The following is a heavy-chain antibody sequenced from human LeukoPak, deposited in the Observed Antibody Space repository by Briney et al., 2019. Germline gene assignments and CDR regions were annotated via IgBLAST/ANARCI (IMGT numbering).Heavy chain of an antibody. CDR2: ISAYNGNT. CDR1: GYTFTSYG. V-gene: IGHV1-18*01. Sequence: GASMKVSCKTSGYTFTSYGISWVRQAPGQGREWMGWISAYNGNTNYAQKLQGRVTMTTDTSTSTAYMELRSLRSDDTAVYYCARGGATYYYDSSGYYHPFPPDYWGQGTLVTVSS. D-gene: IGHD3-22*01. J-gene: IGHJ4*02. CDR3: ARGGATYYYDSSGYYHPFPPDY.